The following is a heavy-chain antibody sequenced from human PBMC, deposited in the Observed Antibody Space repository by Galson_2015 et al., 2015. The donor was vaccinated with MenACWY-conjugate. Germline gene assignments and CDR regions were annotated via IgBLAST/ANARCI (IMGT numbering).Heavy chain of an antibody. V-gene: IGHV3-23*01. D-gene: IGHD3-10*01. CDR3: ARDSRATTVWGLNKRKTIDYYYGMDV. Sequence: SLRLSCAASGFTFSNYAMSWVRQAPGKGLEWVSGISGRTGSTYYADSVKGRFTISRDNSKNTVFLQMTSLRAKDTAMYYCARDSRATTVWGLNKRKTIDYYYGMDVWGQGTTVIVSS. J-gene: IGHJ6*02. CDR2: ISGRTGST. CDR1: GFTFSNYA.